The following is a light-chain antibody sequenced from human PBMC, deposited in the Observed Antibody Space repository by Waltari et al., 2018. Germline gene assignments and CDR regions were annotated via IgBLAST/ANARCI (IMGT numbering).Light chain of an antibody. CDR2: WAS. CDR3: QQCYHLPS. Sequence: DIVMTQSPDSVAVSLGERATIHCRPSQNILSSSDNKQYLVWYQQKPGQPPKLLISWASTRESGFPDRFSGSGSGTDFTLTISSLQAEDVAVYYCQQCYHLPSFGGGTRVEIK. CDR1: QNILSSSDNKQY. V-gene: IGKV4-1*01. J-gene: IGKJ4*01.